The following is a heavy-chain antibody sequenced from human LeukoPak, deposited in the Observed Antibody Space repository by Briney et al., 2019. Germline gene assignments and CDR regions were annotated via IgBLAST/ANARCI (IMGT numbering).Heavy chain of an antibody. Sequence: ASVKVSCKASGFTFSNYDINWVRQAPGQGLEWMGWLNPKSGDTGYAQKFQGRVAMTRNTSITTAYMEVSSLTSEGTAVYYCARDRRATTFEERFDHWGQGTLVTVSS. V-gene: IGHV1-8*01. D-gene: IGHD2/OR15-2a*01. CDR2: LNPKSGDT. CDR1: GFTFSNYD. CDR3: ARDRRATTFEERFDH. J-gene: IGHJ4*02.